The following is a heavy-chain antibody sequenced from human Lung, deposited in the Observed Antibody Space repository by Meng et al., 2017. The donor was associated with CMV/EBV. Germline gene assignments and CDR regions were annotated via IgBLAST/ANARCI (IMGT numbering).Heavy chain of an antibody. V-gene: IGHV4-39*02. CDR1: GGSISSSSYY. J-gene: IGHJ6*02. D-gene: IGHD3-3*01. CDR2: IYYSGST. CDR3: ARDATIIGVVDPYYYGMDV. Sequence: SXTLSLXCAVSGGSISSSSYYWGWIRQPPGKGLEWIGSIYYSGSTYYNPSLKSRVTISVDTSKNQFSLKLSSVTAADTAVYYCARDATIIGVVDPYYYGMDVXGQGXTVTVSS.